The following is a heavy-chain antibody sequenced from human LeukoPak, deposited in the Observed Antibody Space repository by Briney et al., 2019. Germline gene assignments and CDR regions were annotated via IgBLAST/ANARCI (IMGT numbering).Heavy chain of an antibody. CDR1: GYTFTSYD. CDR2: IIPIFGTA. V-gene: IGHV1-69*13. J-gene: IGHJ3*02. D-gene: IGHD2-2*01. Sequence: SVKVSCKASGYTFTSYDINWVRQATGQGLEWMGGIIPIFGTANYAQKFQGRVTITADESTSTAYMELSSLRSEDTAVYYCAFAAMVAFDIWGQGTMVTVSS. CDR3: AFAAMVAFDI.